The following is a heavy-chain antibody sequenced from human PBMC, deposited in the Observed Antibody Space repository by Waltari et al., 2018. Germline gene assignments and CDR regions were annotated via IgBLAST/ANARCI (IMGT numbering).Heavy chain of an antibody. CDR1: GFMFSSYW. CDR3: VMYSSTIVGDC. J-gene: IGHJ4*02. D-gene: IGHD6-13*01. CDR2: ITPEGSIT. V-gene: IGHV3-74*01. Sequence: EVQLVESGGGLVQPGGSLRLSCAASGFMFSSYWRHWVRQAPGKGLMSASNITPEGSITRYRDSLTGRLTVSRDNATNTLFAQMSSLRGAETAVYYCVMYSSTIVGDCWGQGSLVNVAS.